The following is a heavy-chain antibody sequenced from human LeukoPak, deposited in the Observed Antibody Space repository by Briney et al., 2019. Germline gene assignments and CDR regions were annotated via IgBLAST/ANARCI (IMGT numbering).Heavy chain of an antibody. CDR2: IGAYNGNT. CDR3: ARGHRLGGVL. Sequence: ASVKVSCKASGYSLRSYGINWVRQPPGQGLEWVGWIGAYNGNTYYAQKLQGRVTITADKSTSTAYMELSSLRSEDTAVYYCARGHRLGGVLWGQGTLVTVSS. CDR1: GYSLRSYG. V-gene: IGHV1-18*01. J-gene: IGHJ4*02. D-gene: IGHD3-16*01.